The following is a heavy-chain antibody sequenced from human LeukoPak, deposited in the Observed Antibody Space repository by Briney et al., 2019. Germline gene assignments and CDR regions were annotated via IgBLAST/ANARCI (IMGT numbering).Heavy chain of an antibody. Sequence: GGSLRLSCAASGFTFSSAWMTWVRQAPGKGLEWVGRIFSRSDGETTDYAAPVKGRFTIPRDDSKNTLYLQMNSLKTEDTAVYYCTTGLPWYHAPSDYWGQGTLVTVSS. CDR3: TTGLPWYHAPSDY. V-gene: IGHV3-15*01. D-gene: IGHD4-23*01. CDR1: GFTFSSAW. CDR2: IFSRSDGETT. J-gene: IGHJ4*02.